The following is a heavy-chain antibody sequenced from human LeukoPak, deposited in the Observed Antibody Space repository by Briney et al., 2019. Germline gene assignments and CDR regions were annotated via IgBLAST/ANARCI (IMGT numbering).Heavy chain of an antibody. D-gene: IGHD5-18*01. CDR1: GFTFSSYS. Sequence: GGSLRLSCAASGFTFSSYSMNWVRQAPGKGLEWVSSISSSSYIYYADSVKGRFTISRDSAKNSLYLQMNSLRAEDTAVYYCATSGYAYGALDIWGQGTMVTVSS. J-gene: IGHJ3*02. V-gene: IGHV3-21*01. CDR3: ATSGYAYGALDI. CDR2: ISSSSYI.